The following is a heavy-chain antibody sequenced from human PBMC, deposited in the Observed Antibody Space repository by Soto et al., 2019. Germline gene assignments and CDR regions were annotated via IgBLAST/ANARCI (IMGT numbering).Heavy chain of an antibody. Sequence: GSLRLSCAASGFTFSSYSMNWVRQAPGKGLEWVSYISSSSSTIYYADSVKGRFTISRDNAKNSLYLQMNSLRAEDTAVYYCARGARPLYPYYFDYWGQGTLVTVSS. CDR2: ISSSSSTI. V-gene: IGHV3-48*01. CDR1: GFTFSSYS. D-gene: IGHD2-2*02. CDR3: ARGARPLYPYYFDY. J-gene: IGHJ4*02.